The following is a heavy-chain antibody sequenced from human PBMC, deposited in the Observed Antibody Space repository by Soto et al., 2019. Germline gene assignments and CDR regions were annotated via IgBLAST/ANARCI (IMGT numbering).Heavy chain of an antibody. Sequence: GESLKISCNGSGYSFAGYWITWVRQEPGKGLEWMGRIDPSDSQTYYSPSFRGHVTISVTKSITTVFLQWSSLRASDTAMYYCARQIYDSDTGPNFQYYFDSWGQGTPVTVSS. D-gene: IGHD3-22*01. CDR2: IDPSDSQT. V-gene: IGHV5-10-1*01. CDR1: GYSFAGYW. CDR3: ARQIYDSDTGPNFQYYFDS. J-gene: IGHJ4*02.